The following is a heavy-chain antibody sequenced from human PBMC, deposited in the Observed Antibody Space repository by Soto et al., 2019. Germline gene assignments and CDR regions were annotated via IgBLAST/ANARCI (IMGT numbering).Heavy chain of an antibody. CDR3: ARVGELEPWYFDL. V-gene: IGHV3-48*02. CDR1: GFTFSSYS. J-gene: IGHJ2*01. CDR2: ISSSSSTI. Sequence: EVQLVESGGGLVQPGGSLRLSCAASGFTFSSYSMNWVRQAPGKGLEWVSYISSSSSTIYYADSVKGRFTISRDNDKNSLYLQMNSLRDEDTAVYYGARVGELEPWYFDLWGRGTLVTVSS. D-gene: IGHD1-1*01.